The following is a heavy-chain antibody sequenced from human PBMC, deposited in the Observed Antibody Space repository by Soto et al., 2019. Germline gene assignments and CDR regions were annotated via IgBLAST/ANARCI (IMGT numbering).Heavy chain of an antibody. V-gene: IGHV4-59*01. J-gene: IGHJ3*02. D-gene: IGHD3-22*01. Sequence: PSQTLSLTCTGSVGYISSFSWSWIRQAPGRGLEWIGVTFYSGSTAYNPSLKSRFTISVDTSMNQFSLKLTSVTAADTAVYYCARSDSSGYDSLPFDIWGQGTLVTVSS. CDR1: VGYISSFS. CDR3: ARSDSSGYDSLPFDI. CDR2: TFYSGST.